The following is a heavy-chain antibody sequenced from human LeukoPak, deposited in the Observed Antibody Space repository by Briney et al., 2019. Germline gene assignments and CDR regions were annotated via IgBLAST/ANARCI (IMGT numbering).Heavy chain of an antibody. CDR3: ARHGYYDSSGYYSIYFDY. J-gene: IGHJ4*02. CDR1: GGSISSSSYY. D-gene: IGHD3-22*01. V-gene: IGHV4-39*01. Sequence: SETLCLTCTVSGGSISSSSYYWGWIRQPPGKGLEWIGSIYYSGSTYYNPSLKSRVTISVDTSKNQFSLKLSSVTAADTAVYYCARHGYYDSSGYYSIYFDYWGQGTLVTVSS. CDR2: IYYSGST.